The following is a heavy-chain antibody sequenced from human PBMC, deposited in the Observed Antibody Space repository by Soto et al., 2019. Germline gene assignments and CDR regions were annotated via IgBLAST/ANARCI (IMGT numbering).Heavy chain of an antibody. D-gene: IGHD6-19*01. CDR2: ISAYNGNT. V-gene: IGHV1-18*01. CDR3: ARDPNLYSSGWRDFDY. CDR1: GYTFTSYG. Sequence: ASVKVSCKASGYTFTSYGISWVRQAPGQGLEWMGWISAYNGNTNYAQKLQGRVTMTTDTSTSKAYMVLRSLRSDDTAVYYCARDPNLYSSGWRDFDYWGQGTLVTVSS. J-gene: IGHJ4*02.